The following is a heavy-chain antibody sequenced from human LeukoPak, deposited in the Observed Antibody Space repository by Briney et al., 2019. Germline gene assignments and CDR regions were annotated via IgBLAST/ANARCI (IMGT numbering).Heavy chain of an antibody. CDR3: TKGGELMNH. D-gene: IGHD1-26*01. J-gene: IGHJ5*02. CDR2: IYTSGST. V-gene: IGHV4-61*02. Sequence: SQTLSLTCTVSGGSVSSGNYYWTWIRQPAGKGLEWIGRIYTSGSTNYNPSLKSRVTISIDASKNQSSLRLTSVTAADTAVYYCTKGGELMNHWGQGTLVTVSS. CDR1: GGSVSSGNYY.